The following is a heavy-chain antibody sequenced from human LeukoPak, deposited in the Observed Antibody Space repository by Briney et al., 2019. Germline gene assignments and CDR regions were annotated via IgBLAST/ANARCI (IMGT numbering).Heavy chain of an antibody. CDR2: ISAYNGNT. D-gene: IGHD5-18*01. CDR1: GYTFTSYG. Sequence: ASVKVSCKASGYTFTSYGISWVRQAPGQGLEWMGWISAYNGNTNYAQKLQGRVTMTTDTSTSTAYMEPRSLRSDDTAVYYCARAFLYSYGLFQYFDYWGQGTLVTVSS. CDR3: ARAFLYSYGLFQYFDY. V-gene: IGHV1-18*01. J-gene: IGHJ4*02.